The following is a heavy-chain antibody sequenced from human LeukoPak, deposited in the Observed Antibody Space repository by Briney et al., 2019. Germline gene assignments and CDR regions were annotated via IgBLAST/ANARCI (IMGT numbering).Heavy chain of an antibody. CDR2: IASDGSST. Sequence: GGSLRLSCAASGFTFSSYWMNWVRQAPGKGLVWVSRIASDGSSTTYADSVKGRFTISRDNAKNSLYLQMNSLRAEDTAVYYCAREDDYEFDYWGQGTLVTVSS. D-gene: IGHD4-17*01. CDR1: GFTFSSYW. CDR3: AREDDYEFDY. V-gene: IGHV3-74*01. J-gene: IGHJ4*02.